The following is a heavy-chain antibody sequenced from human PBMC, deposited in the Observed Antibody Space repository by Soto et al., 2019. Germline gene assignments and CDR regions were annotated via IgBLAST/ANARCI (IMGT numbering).Heavy chain of an antibody. J-gene: IGHJ5*02. Sequence: SETLSLTCTVSGGSISSYYWSWIRQPPGKGLEWIGYIYYSGSTNYNPSLKSRVTISVDTSKNQFSLKLSSVTAADTAVYYCARVEPPTYGDYEGGRFDPWGQGTLVTVSS. CDR1: GGSISSYY. D-gene: IGHD4-17*01. V-gene: IGHV4-59*01. CDR2: IYYSGST. CDR3: ARVEPPTYGDYEGGRFDP.